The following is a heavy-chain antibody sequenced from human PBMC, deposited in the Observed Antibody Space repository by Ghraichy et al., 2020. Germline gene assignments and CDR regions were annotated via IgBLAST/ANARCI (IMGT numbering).Heavy chain of an antibody. V-gene: IGHV4-4*09. D-gene: IGHD5-18*01. CDR1: GGSISHYQ. CDR3: ARLRYSYFDS. J-gene: IGHJ4*02. Sequence: ESLNISCNVSGGSISHYQWTWIRQPPGKGLEWLGHIHSSGSTTSNPSLKSRVTLSIATSQNQFSLRLSSLTAADTAVYFCARLRYSYFDSWGQGTLVTVSS. CDR2: IHSSGST.